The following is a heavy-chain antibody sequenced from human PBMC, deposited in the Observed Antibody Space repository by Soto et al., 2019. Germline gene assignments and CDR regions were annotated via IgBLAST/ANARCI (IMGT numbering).Heavy chain of an antibody. CDR1: GGSMTSGDQY. V-gene: IGHV4-31*03. J-gene: IGHJ6*02. D-gene: IGHD1-1*01. Sequence: SETLSLTCTVTGGSMTSGDQYWTWIRHRPGEGLEWFGYINHRGSLYYNPSLKSRVSMSVDTSKNQFSLNLSSVPAADRDVYYCARELPQRQGRNMDVWGQGTTVTVSS. CDR3: ARELPQRQGRNMDV. CDR2: INHRGSL.